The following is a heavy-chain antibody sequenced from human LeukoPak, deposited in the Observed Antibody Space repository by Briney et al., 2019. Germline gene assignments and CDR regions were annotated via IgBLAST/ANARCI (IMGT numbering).Heavy chain of an antibody. CDR1: GYTFTGYY. V-gene: IGHV1-2*02. Sequence: ASVKVSCKASGYTFTGYYMHWVRQAPGQGLEWMGWINPNSGATTYAQKFQGRVTMTRDTSISTAYMELSRLRSDDTAVYYCARDRGSVRGVFNWFDPWGQGTLVTVSS. CDR3: ARDRGSVRGVFNWFDP. CDR2: INPNSGAT. J-gene: IGHJ5*02. D-gene: IGHD3-10*02.